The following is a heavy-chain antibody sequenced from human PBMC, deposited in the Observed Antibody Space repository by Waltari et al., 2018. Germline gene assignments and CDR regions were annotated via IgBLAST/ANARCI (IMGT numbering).Heavy chain of an antibody. V-gene: IGHV2-5*01. CDR1: GFSLSTSGVG. CDR2: IYWNDDK. J-gene: IGHJ4*02. D-gene: IGHD5-18*01. CDR3: AHRRGYSYGGYYFDY. Sequence: QITLKESGPTLVKPTQTLTLTCTFSGFSLSTSGVGVGWIRPPPGKALEWLALIYWNDDKRYSPSLKSRLTITKDTSKNQVVLTMTNMDPVDTATYYCAHRRGYSYGGYYFDYWGQGTLVTVSS.